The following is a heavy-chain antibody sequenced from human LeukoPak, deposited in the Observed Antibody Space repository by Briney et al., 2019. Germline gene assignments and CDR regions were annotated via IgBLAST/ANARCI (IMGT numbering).Heavy chain of an antibody. CDR1: GVSISSYY. J-gene: IGHJ5*02. Sequence: YPSETLSLTCTVSGVSISSYYWTWIRQPAGKGLEWVGRIHSSGSTNYNPSLKSRVTMSVDTSKNQCSLKLSSVTAADTALYYCARGTLRLGDLSLSNYFDPWGQGTLVTVSS. V-gene: IGHV4-4*07. CDR3: ARGTLRLGDLSLSNYFDP. D-gene: IGHD3-16*02. CDR2: IHSSGST.